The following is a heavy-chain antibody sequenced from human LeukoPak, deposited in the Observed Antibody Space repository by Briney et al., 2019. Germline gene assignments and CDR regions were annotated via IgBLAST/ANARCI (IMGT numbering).Heavy chain of an antibody. D-gene: IGHD3-22*01. CDR2: IYYSGST. J-gene: IGHJ6*02. V-gene: IGHV4-39*01. CDR1: GGSISSSSYY. CDR3: ARRDYYDSSGSLDYYYGMDV. Sequence: PSETLSLTCTVSGGSISSSSYYWGWIRQPPGKGLEWIGSIYYSGSTYYNPSLKSRVTISVDTSKNQFSLKLSSVTAADTAVYYCARRDYYDSSGSLDYYYGMDVWGQGTTVTVSS.